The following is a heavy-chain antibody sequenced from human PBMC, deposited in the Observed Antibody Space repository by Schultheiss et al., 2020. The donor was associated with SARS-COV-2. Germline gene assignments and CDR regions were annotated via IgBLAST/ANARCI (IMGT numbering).Heavy chain of an antibody. V-gene: IGHV4-61*01. CDR1: GYSISSGYY. CDR3: AREPTVATIIRWFDP. CDR2: IYYSGST. Sequence: SETLSLTCAVSGYSISSGYYWTWIRQPPGKGLEWIGYIYYSGSTNYNPSLKSRVTISVDTSKNQFSLKLSSVTAEDTAVYYCAREPTVATIIRWFDPWGQGTLVTVSS. J-gene: IGHJ5*02. D-gene: IGHD5-12*01.